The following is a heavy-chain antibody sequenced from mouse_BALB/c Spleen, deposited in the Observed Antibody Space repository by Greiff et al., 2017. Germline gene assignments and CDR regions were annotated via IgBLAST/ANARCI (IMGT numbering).Heavy chain of an antibody. D-gene: IGHD2-4*01. J-gene: IGHJ4*01. Sequence: QVQLQQSGAELVRPGVSVKISCKGSGYTFTDYAMHWVKQSHAKSLEWIGVISTYYGDASYNQKFKGKATMTVDKSSSTAYMELARLTSEDSAIYYCARRYYDYDRWDAMDYWGQGTSVTVSS. CDR1: GYTFTDYA. V-gene: IGHV1S137*01. CDR3: ARRYYDYDRWDAMDY. CDR2: ISTYYGDA.